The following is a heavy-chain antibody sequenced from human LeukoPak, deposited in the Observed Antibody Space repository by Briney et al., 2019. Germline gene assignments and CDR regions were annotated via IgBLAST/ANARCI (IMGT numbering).Heavy chain of an antibody. D-gene: IGHD1-26*01. J-gene: IGHJ4*02. Sequence: SQTLSLTCAISGDSVSSNNGAWNWIRQSPSRGLEWLGRTYSRSQWSNDFALSVKSRISINPDTSKNHFSLQLNSVTPEDTAVYYCARMVGATRSFDYWGQGALVTVSS. V-gene: IGHV6-1*01. CDR2: TYSRSQWSN. CDR1: GDSVSSNNGA. CDR3: ARMVGATRSFDY.